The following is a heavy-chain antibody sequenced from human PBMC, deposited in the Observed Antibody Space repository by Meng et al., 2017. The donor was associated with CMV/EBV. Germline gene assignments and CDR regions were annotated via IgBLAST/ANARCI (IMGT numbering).Heavy chain of an antibody. CDR1: SYA. D-gene: IGHD2-2*02. CDR3: AREGVRGDIVVVPAAIFWFDP. Sequence: SYAMHWVRQAPGKGLEWVAVISYDGSNKYYADSVKGRFTISRDNSKNTLYLQMNSLRAEDTAVYYCAREGVRGDIVVVPAAIFWFDPWGQGTLVTVSS. CDR2: ISYDGSNK. J-gene: IGHJ5*02. V-gene: IGHV3-30*04.